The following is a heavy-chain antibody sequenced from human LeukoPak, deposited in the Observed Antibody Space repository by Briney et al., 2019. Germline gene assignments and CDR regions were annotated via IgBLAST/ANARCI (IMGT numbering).Heavy chain of an antibody. CDR2: IYYSGST. CDR1: GGSISSGDYS. Sequence: SETLSLTCTVSGGSISSGDYSWSWVRQPPGKGLEWIGYIYYSGSTYYNPSLKSRVTISVDTSKNQFSLKLSSVTAADTAVYYCASGIRGYSYGTPDYYYYMDVWGRGTTVTVSS. V-gene: IGHV4-30-4*08. CDR3: ASGIRGYSYGTPDYYYYMDV. D-gene: IGHD5-18*01. J-gene: IGHJ6*03.